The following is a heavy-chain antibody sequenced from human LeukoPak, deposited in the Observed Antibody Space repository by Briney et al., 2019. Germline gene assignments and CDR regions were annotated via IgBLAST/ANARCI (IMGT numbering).Heavy chain of an antibody. J-gene: IGHJ5*02. CDR1: GFTISTYW. D-gene: IGHD3-10*01. CDR3: VRQARVS. CDR2: IKGDGSER. V-gene: IGHV3-7*01. Sequence: GGSLRLSCAASGFTISTYWRTWVRQAPGKGLEWVSNIKGDGSERNYVDSVKGRFTISRDNAKNSLYLQMNSLRVEDTALYYCVRQARVSWGQGTLVTVSS.